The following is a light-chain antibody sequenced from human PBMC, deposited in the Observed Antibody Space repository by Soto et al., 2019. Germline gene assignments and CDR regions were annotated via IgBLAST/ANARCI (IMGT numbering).Light chain of an antibody. CDR2: KAS. J-gene: IGKJ1*01. Sequence: DIQMTQSPSTLSGSVGDRVTITCRASQTISSWLAWYQQKPGKAPKLLIYKASTLKSGVPSRSSGSGSGTEFTLTISSLQPDYFATYYCQHYNSYSEAFGQGTKVELK. V-gene: IGKV1-5*03. CDR3: QHYNSYSEA. CDR1: QTISSW.